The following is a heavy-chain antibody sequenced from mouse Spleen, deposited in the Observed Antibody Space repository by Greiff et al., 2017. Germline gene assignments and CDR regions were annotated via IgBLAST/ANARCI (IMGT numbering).Heavy chain of an antibody. J-gene: IGHJ4*01. CDR2: IDPETGGT. CDR1: GYTFTDYE. Sequence: VKLMESGAELVRPGASVTLSCKASGYTFTDYEMHWVKQTPVHGLEWIGAIDPETGGTAYNQKFKGKAILTADKSSSTAYMELRSLTSEDSAVYYCTRGPYMDYWGQGTSVTVSS. V-gene: IGHV1-15*01. CDR3: TRGPYMDY.